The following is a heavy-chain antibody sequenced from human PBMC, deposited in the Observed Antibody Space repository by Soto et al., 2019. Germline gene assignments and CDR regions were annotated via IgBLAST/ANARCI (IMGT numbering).Heavy chain of an antibody. Sequence: QVQLQESGPGLVKPSETLSLTCTVSGGSISSYYWSWIRQPPGKGLEWIGYIYYSGSTNYNPSLTSRVTISVDTSKNQFSLKLSSVTAADTAVYYCARDDYGDSGYFDYWGQGTLVTVSS. CDR1: GGSISSYY. D-gene: IGHD4-17*01. J-gene: IGHJ4*02. CDR3: ARDDYGDSGYFDY. V-gene: IGHV4-59*01. CDR2: IYYSGST.